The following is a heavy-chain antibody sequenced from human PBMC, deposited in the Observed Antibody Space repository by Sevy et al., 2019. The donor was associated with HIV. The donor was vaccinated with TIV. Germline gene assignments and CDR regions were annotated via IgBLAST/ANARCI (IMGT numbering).Heavy chain of an antibody. CDR3: ARDQYDSSGYYYSYYGMDV. CDR2: ISAYSGNT. V-gene: IGHV1-18*01. CDR1: GYTFTSYG. D-gene: IGHD3-22*01. Sequence: ASVKVSCKACGYTFTSYGINWVRQAPGQGLEWMGWISAYSGNTNYAQNLQGRVTMTTDTFTSTAYMELRSLTSDDTAVYYCARDQYDSSGYYYSYYGMDVWGQGTTVTVSS. J-gene: IGHJ6*02.